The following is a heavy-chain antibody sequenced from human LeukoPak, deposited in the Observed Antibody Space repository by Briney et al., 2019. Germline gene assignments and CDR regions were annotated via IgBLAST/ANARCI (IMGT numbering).Heavy chain of an antibody. CDR1: GGSISSSSYY. CDR2: IYYSGST. J-gene: IGHJ3*02. Sequence: SETLSLTCTVSGGSISSSSYYWGWIRQPPGKGLEWIGSIYYSGSTYYNPSLKSRVTISVDTSKNQFSLKVRSVTAADTAVYYCASDRGRSFEDYGDSIRLWAFDIWGQGTVVTVSS. CDR3: ASDRGRSFEDYGDSIRLWAFDI. D-gene: IGHD4-17*01. V-gene: IGHV4-39*07.